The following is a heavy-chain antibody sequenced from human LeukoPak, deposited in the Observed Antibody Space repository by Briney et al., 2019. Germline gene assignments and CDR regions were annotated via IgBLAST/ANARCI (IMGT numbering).Heavy chain of an antibody. D-gene: IGHD3/OR15-3a*01. Sequence: GGSLRLSCAASGFTFSSYGMHWVRQAPGKGLEWVAFIRYDGSNKYYADSVKGRFTISRDNSKNTLYLQMNSLRAEDTAVYYCAKQIRRFLDCLFPPADYWGQGTLVTVSS. CDR3: AKQIRRFLDCLFPPADY. CDR2: IRYDGSNK. J-gene: IGHJ4*02. V-gene: IGHV3-30*02. CDR1: GFTFSSYG.